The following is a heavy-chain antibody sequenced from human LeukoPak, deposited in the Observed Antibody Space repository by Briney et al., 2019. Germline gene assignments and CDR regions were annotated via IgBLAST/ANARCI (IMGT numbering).Heavy chain of an antibody. J-gene: IGHJ5*02. Sequence: SETLSLTCTVSGGSISSRSYYWGWIRQPPGKGLEWIGSIYYSGSTYYNPSLQSRVTISVDTSKNQFSLKLSSVTAADTAVYYCARATGYYSQWWFDPWGQGTLVTVSS. CDR1: GGSISSRSYY. V-gene: IGHV4-39*07. CDR2: IYYSGST. D-gene: IGHD3-9*01. CDR3: ARATGYYSQWWFDP.